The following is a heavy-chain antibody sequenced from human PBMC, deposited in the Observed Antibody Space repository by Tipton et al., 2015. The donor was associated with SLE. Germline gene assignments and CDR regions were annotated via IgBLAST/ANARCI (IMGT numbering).Heavy chain of an antibody. D-gene: IGHD1-26*01. CDR1: GFTFSSYG. J-gene: IGHJ6*02. V-gene: IGHV3-30*02. CDR3: AKTHAQVGVYDYYYYATDV. CDR2: IQSDGSNI. Sequence: SLRLSCAASGFTFSSYGMHWVRQAPGKGLEWVAFIQSDGSNIYYKDSVKGRFTISRDNSRNRLYLQMKSLRAEDTAVYTCAKTHAQVGVYDYYYYATDVWGQGTTVAVSS.